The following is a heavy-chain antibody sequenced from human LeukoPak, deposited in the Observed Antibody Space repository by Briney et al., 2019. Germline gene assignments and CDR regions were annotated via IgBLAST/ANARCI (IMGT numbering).Heavy chain of an antibody. CDR3: ARRSRTMKAFDY. Sequence: SETLSLTCTVSGGSISSGDYYWSWIRQPPGKGLEWIGYIYYSGSTCHNPSLKSRVTISIDTSKKQFSLKLSSVTAADTAIYYCARRSRTMKAFDYWGQGTLVTVSS. J-gene: IGHJ4*02. CDR2: IYYSGST. CDR1: GGSISSGDYY. D-gene: IGHD1-14*01. V-gene: IGHV4-30-4*01.